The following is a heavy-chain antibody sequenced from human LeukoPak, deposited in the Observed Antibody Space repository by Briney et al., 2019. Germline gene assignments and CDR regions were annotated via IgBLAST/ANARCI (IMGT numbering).Heavy chain of an antibody. D-gene: IGHD6-19*01. V-gene: IGHV4-39*07. CDR1: GGSIRSTSYY. CDR2: IYYSGSS. J-gene: IGHJ4*02. CDR3: ASGEGWLVRY. Sequence: SETLSLTCTVSGGSIRSTSYYWGWIRQPPGKGLEWIGSIYYSGSSYYNPSLKSRLTISVDTSKTQFSLKLNSVTAADTAVYYCASGEGWLVRYWGQGTLVTVSS.